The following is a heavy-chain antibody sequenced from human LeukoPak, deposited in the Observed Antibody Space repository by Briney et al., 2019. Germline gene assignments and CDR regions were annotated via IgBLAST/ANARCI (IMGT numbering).Heavy chain of an antibody. CDR3: AKVPLDYGDYRLAEYFQH. Sequence: GGSLRLSCAASGFTFSSYWMSWVRQAPGKGLEWVSAISGSGGSTYYADSVKGRFTISRDNSKNTLYLQMNSLRAEDTAVYYCAKVPLDYGDYRLAEYFQHWGQGTLVTVSS. J-gene: IGHJ1*01. CDR1: GFTFSSYW. CDR2: ISGSGGST. V-gene: IGHV3-23*01. D-gene: IGHD4-17*01.